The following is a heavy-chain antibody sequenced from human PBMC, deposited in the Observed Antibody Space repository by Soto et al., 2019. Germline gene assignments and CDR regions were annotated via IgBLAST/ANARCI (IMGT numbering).Heavy chain of an antibody. CDR1: GRTFSRCA. V-gene: IGHV1-69*13. CDR2: IIPIFGTA. J-gene: IGHJ6*02. Sequence: SVRVSFQASGRTFSRCALIWVRQAPGQGLAWMGGIIPIFGTANYAQKFQGRVTITADESTSTAYLELTGLKSDDTAIYYCARDQQKYNPSFYHYYAMDLWGQGTTVTVSS. CDR3: ARDQQKYNPSFYHYYAMDL. D-gene: IGHD1-20*01.